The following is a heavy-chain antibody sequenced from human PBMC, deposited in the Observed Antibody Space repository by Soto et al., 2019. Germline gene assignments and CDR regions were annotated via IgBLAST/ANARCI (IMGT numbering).Heavy chain of an antibody. CDR1: GFSFYTSV. D-gene: IGHD3-3*01. J-gene: IGHJ6*03. CDR3: AKGGGSGYFAYHYIDV. Sequence: WCSMRLSCAASGFSFYTSVMTWVRKDPGKGLEWVSSISASGTQTYYADSVKGRFTISRDNSRNTVYLQMNSLRVEDTAVYYCAKGGGSGYFAYHYIDVWGKGTTVTVSS. CDR2: ISASGTQT. V-gene: IGHV3-23*01.